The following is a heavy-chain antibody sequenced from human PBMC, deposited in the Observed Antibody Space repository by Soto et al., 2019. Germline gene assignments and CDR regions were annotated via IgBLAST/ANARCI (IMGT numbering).Heavy chain of an antibody. J-gene: IGHJ4*02. Sequence: QPGGSLRLSCAASGFTFDDYAIHWVRQAPGKGLEWVSGISWNSGSIGYADSVKGRFTISRDNAKNSLYLQMNSLRAEDTALYYCARTPYSSSWSYFDYWGQGTLVTVSS. V-gene: IGHV3-9*01. CDR1: GFTFDDYA. CDR2: ISWNSGSI. CDR3: ARTPYSSSWSYFDY. D-gene: IGHD6-13*01.